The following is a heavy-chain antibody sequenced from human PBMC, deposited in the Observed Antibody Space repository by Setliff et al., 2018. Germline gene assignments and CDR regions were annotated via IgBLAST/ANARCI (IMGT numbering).Heavy chain of an antibody. V-gene: IGHV4-61*02. CDR1: GGSIKSGSYY. D-gene: IGHD6-25*01. CDR3: AGDQTPGYSSGWNLSDWFDP. J-gene: IGHJ5*02. CDR2: IYASGYT. Sequence: SETLSLTCTVSGGSIKSGSYYWSWIRQPAGKGLEWIGRIYASGYTNYNPSLKSRVTMSVDTSNNQFSLKLTSVTAADTAIYYCAGDQTPGYSSGWNLSDWFDPWGQGTLVTVSS.